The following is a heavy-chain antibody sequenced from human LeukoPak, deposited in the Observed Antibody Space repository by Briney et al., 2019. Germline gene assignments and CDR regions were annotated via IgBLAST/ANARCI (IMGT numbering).Heavy chain of an antibody. V-gene: IGHV3-53*04. CDR2: IYSGGST. D-gene: IGHD3-22*01. Sequence: GGSLRLSCAASGFTFSSNYMSWVRQAPGKGLEWVSVIYSGGSTYYSDSVKGRFTISRHNSKNTLYLQMNSLRAEDTAVYYCARSEYYYDSSGYSDAFDIWGQGTMVTVSS. J-gene: IGHJ3*02. CDR1: GFTFSSNY. CDR3: ARSEYYYDSSGYSDAFDI.